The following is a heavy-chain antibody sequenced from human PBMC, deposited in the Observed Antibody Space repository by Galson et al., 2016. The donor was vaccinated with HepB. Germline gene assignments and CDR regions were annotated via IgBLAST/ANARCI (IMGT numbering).Heavy chain of an antibody. V-gene: IGHV3-30*04. J-gene: IGHJ2*01. CDR2: ISYDGSNR. CDR3: ARIGLGYSSSLPDY. Sequence: SLRLSCAASGFTFSTYGIHWVRQAPGKGLEWVAAISYDGSNRLHADSVKGRFTISRDNTMNTLFLQMNSLRVEDTAVYHCARIGLGYSSSLPDYWGRGTLVTVSS. D-gene: IGHD6-19*01. CDR1: GFTFSTYG.